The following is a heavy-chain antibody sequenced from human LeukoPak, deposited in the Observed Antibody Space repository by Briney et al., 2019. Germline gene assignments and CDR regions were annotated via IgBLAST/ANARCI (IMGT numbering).Heavy chain of an antibody. CDR2: IYHSGNT. CDR3: ARRSSCSWYFDY. J-gene: IGHJ4*02. CDR1: GGSISSGGYY. D-gene: IGHD6-13*01. Sequence: SETLSLTCTVSGGSISSGGYYWSWIRQPPGKGLEWIGYIYHSGNTNSNPSLKSRVTISVDTTKNQFSLKLSSVTAADTAVYYCARRSSCSWYFDYWGQGTLVTVSS. V-gene: IGHV4-61*08.